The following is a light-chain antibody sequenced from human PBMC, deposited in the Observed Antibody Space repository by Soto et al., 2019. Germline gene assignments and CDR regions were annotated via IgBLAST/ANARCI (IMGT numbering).Light chain of an antibody. V-gene: IGKV3D-20*02. J-gene: IGKJ5*01. CDR1: QSVSNNY. CDR2: DAS. Sequence: EIVLTQSPGTLSLSPGERATLSCGASQSVSNNYLAWYQQKPGQAPRLLIYDASNRATGIPARFSGSGSGTDFTLTISSLEPEDFAVYYCQQRSNWPVTFGQGTRLEIK. CDR3: QQRSNWPVT.